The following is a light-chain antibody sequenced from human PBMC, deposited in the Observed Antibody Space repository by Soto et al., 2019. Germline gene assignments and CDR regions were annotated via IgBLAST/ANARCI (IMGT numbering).Light chain of an antibody. Sequence: QAVVTQEPSLTVSPGGTVTLTCGSSTGTVTSDHYPYWFHQKPGQAPKTLIYDAVYKHSWTPARFSGSLLGGKAALTLSGAQPEDEADYYCLLFYNEVRIFGGGTQLTVL. J-gene: IGLJ2*01. CDR3: LLFYNEVRI. CDR1: TGTVTSDHY. CDR2: DAV. V-gene: IGLV7-46*01.